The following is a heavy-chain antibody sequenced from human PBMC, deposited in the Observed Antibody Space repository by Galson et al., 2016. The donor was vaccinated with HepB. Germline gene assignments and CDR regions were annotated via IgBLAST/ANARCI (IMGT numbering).Heavy chain of an antibody. V-gene: IGHV1-18*01. CDR3: ARDGGLAYRDPFDY. J-gene: IGHJ4*02. CDR2: INANNRHT. D-gene: IGHD3-16*01. Sequence: SVKVSCKASDYTFSSYGITWVRQAPGQGLEWMGWINANNRHTNHEQHFQGRLTLTSDTSTSTGYMELGSLTSDDTAVYFCARDGGLAYRDPFDYWGQGTLVIVSS. CDR1: DYTFSSYG.